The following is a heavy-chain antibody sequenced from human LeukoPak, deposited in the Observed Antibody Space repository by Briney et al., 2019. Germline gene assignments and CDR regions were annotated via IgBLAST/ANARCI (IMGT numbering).Heavy chain of an antibody. CDR1: GGSISNYY. V-gene: IGHV4-59*12. J-gene: IGHJ3*02. Sequence: KPSETLSLTCTVSGGSISNYYWTWIRQTPGKGLEWIGYIYHSGSTYYNPSLKSRVTISVDRSKNQFSLKLSSVTAADTAVYYCASAFGYYYDSPEAFDIWGQGTMVTVSS. CDR3: ASAFGYYYDSPEAFDI. CDR2: IYHSGST. D-gene: IGHD3-22*01.